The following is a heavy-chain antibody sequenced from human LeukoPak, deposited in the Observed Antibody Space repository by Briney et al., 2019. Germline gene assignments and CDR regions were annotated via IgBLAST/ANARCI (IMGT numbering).Heavy chain of an antibody. V-gene: IGHV4-31*03. D-gene: IGHD3-22*01. CDR1: GGAISSGGYY. Sequence: SQTLSLTCTVSGGAISSGGYYWSWIRQHPGKGLEWIGYIYYGGSAYYNPSLKSRVTISVDTSKNQFSLKLSSVTAADTAVYYCAIDSSGYYLWGQGTLVTVSS. J-gene: IGHJ4*02. CDR3: AIDSSGYYL. CDR2: IYYGGSA.